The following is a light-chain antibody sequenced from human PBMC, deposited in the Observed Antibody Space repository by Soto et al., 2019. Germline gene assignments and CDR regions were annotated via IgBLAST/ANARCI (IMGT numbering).Light chain of an antibody. CDR3: QQRHMWPIT. Sequence: EIVLTQSPGTLSLSPGERATLSCRASQRVSSSLLAWYQQKPGQAPRPLISAASSRATGIPDRFSGSGSGTDFTLTISSLEPEDFAVYYCQQRHMWPITFGQGTRLEIK. J-gene: IGKJ5*01. CDR2: AAS. V-gene: IGKV3D-20*02. CDR1: QRVSSSL.